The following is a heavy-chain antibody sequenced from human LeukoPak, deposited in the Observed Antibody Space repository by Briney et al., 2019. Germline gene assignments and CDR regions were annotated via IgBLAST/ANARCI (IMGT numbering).Heavy chain of an antibody. Sequence: SVKVSCKASGGTFSSYAISWVRQAPGRGLEWMGGIIPIFGTANYAQKFQGRVTITADKSTSTAYMELSSLRSEDTAVYYCARREAIRGDYYYYGMDVWGKGTTVTVSS. CDR3: ARREAIRGDYYYYGMDV. CDR2: IIPIFGTA. CDR1: GGTFSSYA. D-gene: IGHD2-21*01. V-gene: IGHV1-69*06. J-gene: IGHJ6*04.